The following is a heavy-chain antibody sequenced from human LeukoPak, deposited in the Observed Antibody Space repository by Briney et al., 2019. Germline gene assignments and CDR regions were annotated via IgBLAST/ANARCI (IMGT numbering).Heavy chain of an antibody. CDR1: GYSISSGSYY. CDR3: ARDWRDRMITFGGLSAFDI. Sequence: SETLSLTCTVSGYSISSGSYYWGWIRQPAGKGLEWIGRIYTSGSTNYNPSLKSRVTMSVDTSKNQFSLKLSSVTAADTAVYYCARDWRDRMITFGGLSAFDIWGQGTMVTVSS. J-gene: IGHJ3*02. CDR2: IYTSGST. V-gene: IGHV4-61*02. D-gene: IGHD3-16*01.